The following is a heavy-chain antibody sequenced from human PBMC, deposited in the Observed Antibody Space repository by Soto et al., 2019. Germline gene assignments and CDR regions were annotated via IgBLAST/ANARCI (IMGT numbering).Heavy chain of an antibody. J-gene: IGHJ4*02. CDR2: MNPNNGNT. Sequence: ASVTVSCKPAAYTFTSYDINWVRRATGQDFEWMGRMNPNNGNTAYPQKFQGRVTMTRDPSKSTAFMELSSLTSEDTAVYYCARGPRNWGVDYWGQGTLVTVSS. D-gene: IGHD7-27*01. CDR1: AYTFTSYD. CDR3: ARGPRNWGVDY. V-gene: IGHV1-8*01.